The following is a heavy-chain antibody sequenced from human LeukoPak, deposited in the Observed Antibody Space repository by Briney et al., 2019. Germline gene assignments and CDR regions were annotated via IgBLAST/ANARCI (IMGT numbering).Heavy chain of an antibody. Sequence: GGSLRLSCAASGFTFSRYWMNWVRQAPGKGLEGVASINQDESAKFYVDSVKGRFTISRDNAKNSLYLQMNSPRGEDTALYHCARVGGPSHYGGETYYMDVWGKGTMVTISS. CDR1: GFTFSRYW. J-gene: IGHJ6*03. CDR3: ARVGGPSHYGGETYYMDV. D-gene: IGHD4-23*01. V-gene: IGHV3-7*03. CDR2: INQDESAK.